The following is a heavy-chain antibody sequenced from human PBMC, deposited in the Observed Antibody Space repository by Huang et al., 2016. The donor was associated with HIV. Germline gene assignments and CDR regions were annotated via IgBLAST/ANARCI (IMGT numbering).Heavy chain of an antibody. D-gene: IGHD2-21*02. CDR2: IRFDGGNK. Sequence: QEQLVESGGGVVQPGGSLRLACATSGFSFSHYGMHWVRQAPGKGVEWVAGIRFDGGNKHYADSAKGRFTISRDNSKKMVFLEMNSLRGDDTAFYYCATDLGGYSFDYWGQGALVSVSS. CDR3: ATDLGGYSFDY. CDR1: GFSFSHYG. J-gene: IGHJ4*02. V-gene: IGHV3-30*02.